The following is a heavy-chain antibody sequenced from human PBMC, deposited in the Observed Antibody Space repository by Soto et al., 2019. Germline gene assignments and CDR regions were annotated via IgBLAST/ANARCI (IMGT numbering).Heavy chain of an antibody. CDR1: GGSISSYY. CDR2: IYYSGST. J-gene: IGHJ4*02. V-gene: IGHV4-59*01. Sequence: PSETLSLTCTVSGGSISSYYWSWIRQPPGKGLEWIGYIYYSGSTNYNPSLKSRVTISVDTSKNQFSLKLSSVTAADTAVYYCARVEFDWLSFDYWGQGTLVAVSS. CDR3: ARVEFDWLSFDY. D-gene: IGHD3-9*01.